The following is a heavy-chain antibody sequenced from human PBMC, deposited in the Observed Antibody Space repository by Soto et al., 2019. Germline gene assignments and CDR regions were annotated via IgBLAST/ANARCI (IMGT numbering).Heavy chain of an antibody. CDR1: GYTFTGYY. D-gene: IGHD2-15*01. V-gene: IGHV1-2*04. CDR2: INPNSGDT. Sequence: QVHLVQSGAEVKKPGASVTVSCKASGYTFTGYYIHWVRQAPGQGLEWMGWINPNSGDTNYAQKFQGWVTMTRVTSTRTAYVEVRRLKSDDTAVYYCARRSNCSGGRCYFDFWGQGTLVTVSS. J-gene: IGHJ4*02. CDR3: ARRSNCSGGRCYFDF.